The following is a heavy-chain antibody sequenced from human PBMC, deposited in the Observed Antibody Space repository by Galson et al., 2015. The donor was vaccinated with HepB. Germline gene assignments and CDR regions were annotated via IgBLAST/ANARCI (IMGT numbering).Heavy chain of an antibody. D-gene: IGHD2-2*01. J-gene: IGHJ2*01. Sequence: SLRLSCTASEFTFSSYSINWVRQAPGKGLEWVSSISSSSSYIYYADTVKGRFTISRDNAKNSLCLQMSSLRAEDTAVYYCAREWGSTSLPSHWYFDLWGRGTLVTVSS. V-gene: IGHV3-21*01. CDR3: AREWGSTSLPSHWYFDL. CDR1: EFTFSSYS. CDR2: ISSSSSYI.